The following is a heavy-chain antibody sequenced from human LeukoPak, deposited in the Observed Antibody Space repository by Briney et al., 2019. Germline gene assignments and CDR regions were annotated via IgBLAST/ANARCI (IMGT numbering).Heavy chain of an antibody. CDR1: GFTFSSYA. CDR3: AKQYGDSLHIPFDY. J-gene: IGHJ4*02. CDR2: IRGSGGGA. V-gene: IGHV3-23*01. D-gene: IGHD4-17*01. Sequence: GGSLRLSCAASGFTFSSYAMSWVRQAPGKELEWVSGIRGSGGGAHYADSVKGRFTISRDNSKNTLYLQINSLRAEDTAVYYCAKQYGDSLHIPFDYWGQGTLVTVSS.